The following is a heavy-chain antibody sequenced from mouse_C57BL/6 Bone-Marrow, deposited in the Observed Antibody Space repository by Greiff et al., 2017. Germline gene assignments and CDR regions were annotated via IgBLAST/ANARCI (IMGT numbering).Heavy chain of an antibody. Sequence: QVQLQQPGAELVKPGASVTLSCKASGYTFTSYWMHWVKQRPGQGLEWIGMIHPNSGSTNYNEKFKSKATLTVDKSSSTAYMQLSSLTSEDSAVYYCARRRGYWYFDVWGTGTTVTVSS. V-gene: IGHV1-64*01. J-gene: IGHJ1*03. CDR1: GYTFTSYW. CDR2: IHPNSGST. CDR3: ARRRGYWYFDV.